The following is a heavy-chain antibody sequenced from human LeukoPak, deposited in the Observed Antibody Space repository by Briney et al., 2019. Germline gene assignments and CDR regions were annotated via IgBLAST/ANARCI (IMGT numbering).Heavy chain of an antibody. CDR1: GGSISTYY. CDR2: IYYSGST. CDR3: AREEALGSGSFDY. V-gene: IGHV4-59*01. D-gene: IGHD3-3*02. Sequence: SETLSLTCNVSGGSISTYYWNWIRQPSGKGLEWIGYIYYSGSTSYNPSLKSRVTISVDTSKNQFSLKLSSVTAADTAVYYCAREEALGSGSFDYWGQGTLVTVSS. J-gene: IGHJ4*02.